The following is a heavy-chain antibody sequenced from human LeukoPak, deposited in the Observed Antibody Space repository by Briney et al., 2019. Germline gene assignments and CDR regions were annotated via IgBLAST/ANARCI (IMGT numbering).Heavy chain of an antibody. V-gene: IGHV3-23*01. Sequence: GGSLRLSCAASGFTFSNHAMSWVRQAPGKGLEWVSTISGSGDSTYYADSVKGRFTISGDSSKNTLYLQMNSLRAEDTAVYYCARRGANWGFFDYWGRGTLVTVSS. CDR3: ARRGANWGFFDY. D-gene: IGHD7-27*01. J-gene: IGHJ4*02. CDR2: ISGSGDST. CDR1: GFTFSNHA.